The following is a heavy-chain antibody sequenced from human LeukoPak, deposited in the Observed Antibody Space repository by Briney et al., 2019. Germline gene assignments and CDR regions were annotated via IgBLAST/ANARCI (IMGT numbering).Heavy chain of an antibody. CDR3: AKDRAGYSSASRNYFDY. Sequence: GGSLRLSCVASGFTVRDHYMSWVRQAPGKGLEWVSVIYGADNTYYANSVKGRFTISRDNSKNTLYLQMNSLRAVDTAVYYCAKDRAGYSSASRNYFDYWGQGTLVTVSS. V-gene: IGHV3-53*01. J-gene: IGHJ4*02. D-gene: IGHD6-19*01. CDR1: GFTVRDHY. CDR2: IYGADNT.